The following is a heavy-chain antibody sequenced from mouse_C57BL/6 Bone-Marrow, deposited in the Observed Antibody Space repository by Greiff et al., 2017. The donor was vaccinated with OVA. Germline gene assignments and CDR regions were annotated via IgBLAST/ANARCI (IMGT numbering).Heavy chain of an antibody. J-gene: IGHJ1*03. CDR1: GFTFSDYY. V-gene: IGHV5-16*01. CDR2: INYDGSST. D-gene: IGHD4-1*01. Sequence: EVQVVESEGGLVQPGSSMKLSCTASGFTFSDYYMAWVRQVPEKGLEWVANINYDGSSTYYLDSLKSRFIISRDNAKNILYLQMSSLKSEDTATYYCARRETGTGWYFDVWGTGTTVTVSS. CDR3: ARRETGTGWYFDV.